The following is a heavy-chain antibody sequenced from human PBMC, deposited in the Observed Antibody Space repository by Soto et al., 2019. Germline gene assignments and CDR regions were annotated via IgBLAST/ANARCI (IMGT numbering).Heavy chain of an antibody. D-gene: IGHD4-17*01. Sequence: QVRLQQWGAGLLKPSETLSLTCAVYGGSFSGYYWNWIRQPPGKGLEWIGEIDHSGSTKYNPSLKSRVTRSVDTSKNQFSLKVSSVTAADTAVYYCARDLGLRSAGDLYYYYMDVWGKGTTVTVSS. CDR3: ARDLGLRSAGDLYYYYMDV. V-gene: IGHV4-34*01. CDR2: IDHSGST. CDR1: GGSFSGYY. J-gene: IGHJ6*03.